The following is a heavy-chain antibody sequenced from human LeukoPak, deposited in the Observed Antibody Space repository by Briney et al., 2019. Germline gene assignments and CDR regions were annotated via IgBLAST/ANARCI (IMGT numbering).Heavy chain of an antibody. CDR3: ALGGAPTGYRYGYYSWFDP. CDR2: INPNSGGT. Sequence: ASVKVSCKASGYTFTGYYMHWVRQAPGQGLEWMGWINPNSGGTNYAQKFQGRVTMTRDTSISTAYMELSRLRSDDTAVYYCALGGAPTGYRYGYYSWFDPWGQGTLVTVSS. J-gene: IGHJ5*02. CDR1: GYTFTGYY. D-gene: IGHD5-18*01. V-gene: IGHV1-2*02.